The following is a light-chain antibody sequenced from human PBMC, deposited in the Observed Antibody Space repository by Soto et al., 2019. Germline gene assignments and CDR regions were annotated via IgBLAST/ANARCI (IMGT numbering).Light chain of an antibody. V-gene: IGKV4-1*01. CDR3: QQYRSTPIT. CDR1: QSVLYSSNNKNY. CDR2: WAS. J-gene: IGKJ5*01. Sequence: DIVMTQSPDSLAVSLGERATINCKSSQSVLYSSNNKNYLAWYQQKPGQPPKLLIYWASARESGVPDRFSGSGSGTDFTLTISSLQAEDVAVYYCQQYRSTPITFGQGTRLEIK.